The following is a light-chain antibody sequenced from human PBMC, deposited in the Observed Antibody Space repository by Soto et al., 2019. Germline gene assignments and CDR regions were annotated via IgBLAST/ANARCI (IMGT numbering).Light chain of an antibody. Sequence: QSALTQPASVSGYPGQTITISCTGTSTDPATYDLVSWYQQQPGKALQLIIYEVAKRPSGVSARFSGSQSGVTPSLTISGLQAADEAYYYCCSRLFGGGPKLTFL. CDR3: CSRL. J-gene: IGLJ2*01. CDR1: STDPATYDL. CDR2: EVA. V-gene: IGLV2-23*02.